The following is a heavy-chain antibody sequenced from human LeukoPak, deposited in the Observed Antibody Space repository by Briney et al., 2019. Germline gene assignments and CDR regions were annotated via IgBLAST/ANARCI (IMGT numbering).Heavy chain of an antibody. Sequence: GGSLRLSCASSGFTFSIYSMLCVRHAPGKRLEWVSSISSSSSYIYYADSVKGRFTISRDKAKNSLYLQMNSLRAEDTAVYYCARETVAATPDFDYWGQGTLVTVSS. D-gene: IGHD2-15*01. V-gene: IGHV3-21*01. J-gene: IGHJ4*02. CDR1: GFTFSIYS. CDR2: ISSSSSYI. CDR3: ARETVAATPDFDY.